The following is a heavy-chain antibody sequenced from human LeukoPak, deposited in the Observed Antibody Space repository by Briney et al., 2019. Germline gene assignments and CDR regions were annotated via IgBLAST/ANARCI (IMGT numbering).Heavy chain of an antibody. CDR3: AREAAAGN. V-gene: IGHV3-11*04. D-gene: IGHD6-13*01. CDR1: GYSISSGCY. J-gene: IGHJ4*02. CDR2: ISNSGTTI. Sequence: LSLACTVSGYSISSGCYWGWIRQAPGKGLQWVSHISNSGTTISYADSVKGRFTISRDNAKNSLYLQMNSLRVEDTAVYYCAREAAAGNWGQGTLVTVSS.